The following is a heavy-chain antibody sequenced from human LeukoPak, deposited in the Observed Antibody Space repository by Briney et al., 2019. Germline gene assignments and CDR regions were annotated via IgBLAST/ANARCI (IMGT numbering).Heavy chain of an antibody. CDR3: AKGITMIVVASVYYFDY. D-gene: IGHD3-22*01. J-gene: IGHJ4*02. V-gene: IGHV3-23*01. CDR2: ISGSGGST. Sequence: GGSLRLSCAASGFTFSSYAMSWVRQAPGKGLEWVSAISGSGGSTYYADSVKGRFTISRDNSKNTLYLQMNSLRAEDTAVYYCAKGITMIVVASVYYFDYWGQGTLVTVSS. CDR1: GFTFSSYA.